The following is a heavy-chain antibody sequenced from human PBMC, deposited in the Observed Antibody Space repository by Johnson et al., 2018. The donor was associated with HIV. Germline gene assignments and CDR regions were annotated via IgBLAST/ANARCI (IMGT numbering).Heavy chain of an antibody. V-gene: IGHV3-30-3*01. CDR2: ISYDGSNK. J-gene: IGHJ3*02. CDR3: ARSVGYCSGGSCSPDAFDI. Sequence: QMQLVESGGGVVQPGRSLRLSCAASGFTFSSYAMHWVRQAPGKGLEWVAVISYDGSNKYYADSVKGRFTISRDNSKNTLYLQMNSLRAEDTAVYYCARSVGYCSGGSCSPDAFDIWGQGTTVTVSS. CDR1: GFTFSSYA. D-gene: IGHD2-15*01.